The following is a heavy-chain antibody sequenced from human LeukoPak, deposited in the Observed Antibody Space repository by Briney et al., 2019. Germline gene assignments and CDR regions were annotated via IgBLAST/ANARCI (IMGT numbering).Heavy chain of an antibody. Sequence: ASETLSLTCAVYGGSFSGYYWSWIRQPPGKWLEWIGEINHSGSTNYNPSLKSRVTISVDTSKNQFSLKLSSVTAADTAVYYCARGLVDSSSRYANYYYYGMDVWGQGTTVTVSS. J-gene: IGHJ6*02. CDR1: GGSFSGYY. CDR3: ARGLVDSSSRYANYYYYGMDV. CDR2: INHSGST. D-gene: IGHD6-13*01. V-gene: IGHV4-34*01.